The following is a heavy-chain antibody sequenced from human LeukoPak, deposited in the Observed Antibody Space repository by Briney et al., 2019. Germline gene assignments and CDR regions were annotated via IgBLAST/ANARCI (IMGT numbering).Heavy chain of an antibody. J-gene: IGHJ4*02. CDR3: ARVSTYFGVVTDFDY. Sequence: ASVKVSCKASGYTFTSYDINWVRQATGQGLEWMGWMNPNCGNTGYAQKFQGRVTMTRNTSISTAYMELSSLRSEDTAVYYCARVSTYFGVVTDFDYWGQGTLVTVSS. CDR1: GYTFTSYD. CDR2: MNPNCGNT. V-gene: IGHV1-8*01. D-gene: IGHD3-3*01.